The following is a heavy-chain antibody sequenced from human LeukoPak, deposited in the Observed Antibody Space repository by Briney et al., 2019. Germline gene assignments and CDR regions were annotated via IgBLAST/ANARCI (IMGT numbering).Heavy chain of an antibody. CDR3: ARQTYYYDSSGYYYVDYYGMDV. Sequence: SGTLSLTCTVSGGSISSYYWSWIRQPPGKGLEWIGYIYYSGSTNYNPSLKSRVTISVDTSKNQFSLKLSSVTAADTAVYYCARQTYYYDSSGYYYVDYYGMDVWGQGTTVTVSS. V-gene: IGHV4-59*01. CDR2: IYYSGST. J-gene: IGHJ6*02. CDR1: GGSISSYY. D-gene: IGHD3-22*01.